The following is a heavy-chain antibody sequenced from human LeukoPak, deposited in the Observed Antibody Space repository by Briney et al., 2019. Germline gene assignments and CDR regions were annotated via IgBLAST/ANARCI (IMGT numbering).Heavy chain of an antibody. V-gene: IGHV3-30*18. CDR2: ISYDGINT. CDR3: ANDDARGFGEPSPYDY. CDR1: GFAFRNYG. J-gene: IGHJ4*02. D-gene: IGHD3-10*01. Sequence: GGSLRLSCVASGFAFRNYGMHWVRQAPGKGLEWVAVISYDGINTHYADSVKGRFTISKDNSKNTLYLQLNTLIPEDTAVYYCANDDARGFGEPSPYDYWGQGTRVIVSS.